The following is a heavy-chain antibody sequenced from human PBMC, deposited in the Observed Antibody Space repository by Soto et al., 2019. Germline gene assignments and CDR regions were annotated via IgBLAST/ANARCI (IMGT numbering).Heavy chain of an antibody. J-gene: IGHJ4*02. CDR2: IWYDGSNK. V-gene: IGHV3-33*01. CDR3: ARDGSGSTHPFDY. Sequence: QVQLGESGGGVGQPGWSLRLSCAASGFTFSTYGMHWVRQAPGKGLGWVAVIWYDGSNKYYADSVKGRFTISRDNSKNTLYLQMNSLRAEDTAVYYCARDGSGSTHPFDYWGQGTLVTVSS. CDR1: GFTFSTYG. D-gene: IGHD1-26*01.